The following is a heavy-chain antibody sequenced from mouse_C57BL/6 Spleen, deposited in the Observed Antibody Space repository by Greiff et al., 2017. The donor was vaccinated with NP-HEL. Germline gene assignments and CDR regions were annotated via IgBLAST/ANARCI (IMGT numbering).Heavy chain of an antibody. CDR2: IDPSDSET. CDR1: GYTFTSYW. V-gene: IGHV1-52*01. Sequence: VQLQQSGAELVRPGSSVKLSCKASGYTFTSYWMHWVKQRPIQGLEWIGNIDPSDSETHYNQKFKDKATLTVDKSSSTAYMQLSSLTSEDSAVYYCARKGFTTGFAYWGQGTLVTVSA. J-gene: IGHJ3*01. CDR3: ARKGFTTGFAY. D-gene: IGHD2-12*01.